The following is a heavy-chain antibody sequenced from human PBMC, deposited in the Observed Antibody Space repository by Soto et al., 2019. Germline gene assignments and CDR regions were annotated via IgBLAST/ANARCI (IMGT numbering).Heavy chain of an antibody. J-gene: IGHJ4*02. Sequence: QVQLAESGGGLVEPGGYLRISCAASGFTFSDYDMSWIRQSPGKGLEWVSFVSSSVTTMYFADSMKGRFTISRDNAKNSLYLQMNSLRAEDTAVYYCARMGPRAARPSYWGQGTLVTVYS. D-gene: IGHD6-6*01. CDR2: VSSSVTTM. CDR3: ARMGPRAARPSY. CDR1: GFTFSDYD. V-gene: IGHV3-11*01.